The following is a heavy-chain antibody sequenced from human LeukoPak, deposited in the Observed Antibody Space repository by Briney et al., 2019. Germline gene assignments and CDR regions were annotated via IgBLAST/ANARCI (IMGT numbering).Heavy chain of an antibody. V-gene: IGHV4-34*01. CDR3: AADSSSRDY. CDR2: INHSGST. J-gene: IGHJ4*02. CDR1: CGSFSGYY. D-gene: IGHD6-6*01. Sequence: KPSETLSLTWAVYCGSFSGYYWSWIRQPPGKGLEWIGEINHSGSTNYNPSLKSRVTISVDTSKNQFSLKLSSVTAADTAVYYCAADSSSRDYWGQGTLVTVSS.